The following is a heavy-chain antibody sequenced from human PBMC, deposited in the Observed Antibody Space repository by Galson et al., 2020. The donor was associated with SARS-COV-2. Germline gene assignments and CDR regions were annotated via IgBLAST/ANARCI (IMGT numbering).Heavy chain of an antibody. CDR1: GGSISSYY. Sequence: SETLSLTCTVSGGSISSYYWSWIRQPPGKGLEWIGYIYYSGSTNYNPSLKSRVTISVDTSKNQFSLKLSSVTAADTAVYYCARGEAVGTTMDVWGKGTTVTVSS. CDR2: IYYSGST. D-gene: IGHD1-1*01. J-gene: IGHJ6*03. CDR3: ARGEAVGTTMDV. V-gene: IGHV4-59*01.